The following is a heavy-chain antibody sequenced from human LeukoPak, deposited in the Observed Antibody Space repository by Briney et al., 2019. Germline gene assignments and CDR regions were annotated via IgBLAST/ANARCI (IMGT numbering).Heavy chain of an antibody. D-gene: IGHD2-15*01. CDR2: IYHSGST. CDR3: ARPLSLGYCSGGSCYVRAAWFDR. CDR1: GGSISSSSW. Sequence: SETLSLTCAVSGGSISSSSWWSWVRQPPGKGLEWIGQIYHSGSTNYNPSLKSRVTISVDKSKNQFSLKLRSVTAADTAVYYCARPLSLGYCSGGSCYVRAAWFDRWGQGTLVTVSS. J-gene: IGHJ5*02. V-gene: IGHV4-4*02.